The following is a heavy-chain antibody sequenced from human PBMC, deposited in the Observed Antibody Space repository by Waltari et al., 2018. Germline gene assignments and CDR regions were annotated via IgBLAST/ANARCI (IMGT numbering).Heavy chain of an antibody. CDR2: ISYDGSNK. V-gene: IGHV3-30-3*01. CDR1: GFTFRSYA. CDR3: ARDEGS. Sequence: QVQLVESGGGVVQPGRSLRLSCAASGFTFRSYAMPWVRQAPGKGLEWVAVISYDGSNKYYADSVKGRFTISRDNSKNTLYLQMNSLRAEDTAVYYCARDEGSWGQGTLVTVSS. J-gene: IGHJ5*02.